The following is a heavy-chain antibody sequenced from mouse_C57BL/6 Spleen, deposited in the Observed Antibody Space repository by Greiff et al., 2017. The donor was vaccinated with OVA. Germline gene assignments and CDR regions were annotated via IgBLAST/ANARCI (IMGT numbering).Heavy chain of an antibody. CDR2: ISSGGSYT. CDR1: GFTFSSYG. V-gene: IGHV5-6*01. D-gene: IGHD4-1*01. J-gene: IGHJ2*01. CDR3: ARHPSANWGSYFDY. Sequence: EVKLMESGGDLVKPGGSLKLSCAASGFTFSSYGMSWVRQTPDKRLEWVATISSGGSYTYYPDSVKGRFTISRDNAKNTLYLQMSSLKAEDTAMYYCARHPSANWGSYFDYWGQGTTLTVSS.